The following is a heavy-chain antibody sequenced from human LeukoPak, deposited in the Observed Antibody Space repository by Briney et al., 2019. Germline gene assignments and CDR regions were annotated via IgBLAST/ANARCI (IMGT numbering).Heavy chain of an antibody. CDR1: GGSISSGGYY. V-gene: IGHV4-31*03. J-gene: IGHJ4*02. CDR2: IYYSGST. Sequence: SETLSLTCTVSGGSISSGGYYWSWIRQHPGKGLEWIGYIYYSGSTYYNPSLKSRVTISVDTSKNQFSLKLSSVTAADTAVYYCARVPLSAVAGTFDYWGRGTLVTVSS. D-gene: IGHD6-19*01. CDR3: ARVPLSAVAGTFDY.